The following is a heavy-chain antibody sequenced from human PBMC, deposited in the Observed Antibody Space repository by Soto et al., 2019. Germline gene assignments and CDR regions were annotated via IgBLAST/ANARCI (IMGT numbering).Heavy chain of an antibody. D-gene: IGHD3-9*01. CDR1: GFSLSTSGVG. J-gene: IGHJ4*02. CDR2: IYWDDSK. V-gene: IGHV2-5*02. CDR3: AHKGPEDWPLDY. Sequence: QITLKESGPTLVRPTQTLTLTCAFSGFSLSTSGVGVGWIRQPPGKALEWLAVIYWDDSKHYRPSLRSRLTITKDTSKNQVVLTMTNMDPIDTGTYYCAHKGPEDWPLDYWGQGTLVTVSS.